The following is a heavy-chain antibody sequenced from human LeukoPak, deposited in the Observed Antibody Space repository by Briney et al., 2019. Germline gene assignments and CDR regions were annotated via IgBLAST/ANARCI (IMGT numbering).Heavy chain of an antibody. J-gene: IGHJ4*02. D-gene: IGHD6-19*01. V-gene: IGHV4-38-2*02. Sequence: SETLSLTCAVSGYSISSGYYWGWIRQPPGKGLEWIGSIYHSGSTYYNPPLKSRVTISVDTSKNQFSLKLSSVTAADTAVYYCAREHSSGWYHFDYWGQGTLVTVSS. CDR3: AREHSSGWYHFDY. CDR1: GYSISSGYY. CDR2: IYHSGST.